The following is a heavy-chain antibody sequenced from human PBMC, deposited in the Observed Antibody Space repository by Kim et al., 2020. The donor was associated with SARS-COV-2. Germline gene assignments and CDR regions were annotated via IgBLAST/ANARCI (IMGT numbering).Heavy chain of an antibody. D-gene: IGHD6-13*01. CDR3: ARDPYSSSYNYYGMDV. J-gene: IGHJ6*02. V-gene: IGHV3-48*03. CDR1: GFTFSSYE. Sequence: GGSLRLSCAASGFTFSSYEMNWVRQAPGKGLEWVSYISSSGSTIYYADSVKGRFTISRDNAKNSLYLQMNILRAEDTAVYYCARDPYSSSYNYYGMDVWGQGPTVTVSS. CDR2: ISSSGSTI.